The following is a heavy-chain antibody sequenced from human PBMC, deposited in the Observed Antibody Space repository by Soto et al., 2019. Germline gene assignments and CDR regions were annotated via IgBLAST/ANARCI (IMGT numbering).Heavy chain of an antibody. CDR1: GGSISSYY. CDR2: IYYSGST. CDR3: ARVGFGELVY. J-gene: IGHJ4*02. D-gene: IGHD3-10*01. Sequence: SETLSLTCTVFGGSISSYYWSWIRQPPGKGLEWIGYIYYSGSTNYNPSLKSRVTISVDTSKNQFSLKLSSVTAADTAVYYCARVGFGELVYWGQGTLVTVSS. V-gene: IGHV4-59*01.